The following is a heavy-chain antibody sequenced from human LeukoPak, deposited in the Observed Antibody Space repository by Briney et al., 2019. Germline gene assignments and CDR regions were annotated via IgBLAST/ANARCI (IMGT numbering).Heavy chain of an antibody. CDR2: INHSGST. Sequence: PSETLSLTCAVYGGSFSGYYWSWIRHPPGKGLEWIGEINHSGSTNYNPSLKSRVTISVDTSKNQFSLKLSSVTAADTAVYYCASRSGSYTPNDYWGQGTLVTVSS. D-gene: IGHD1-26*01. J-gene: IGHJ4*02. CDR3: ASRSGSYTPNDY. CDR1: GGSFSGYY. V-gene: IGHV4-34*01.